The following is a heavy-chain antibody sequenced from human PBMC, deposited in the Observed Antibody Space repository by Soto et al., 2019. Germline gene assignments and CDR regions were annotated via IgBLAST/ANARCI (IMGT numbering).Heavy chain of an antibody. J-gene: IGHJ6*02. CDR1: GFTFSSYS. V-gene: IGHV3-21*01. CDR3: ARDGTVTPYYYYGMDV. D-gene: IGHD4-17*01. Sequence: PGGTLRLSCAASGFTFSSYSMNWVRQAPGKGLEWVSSISSSSSYIYYADSVKGRFTISRDNAKNSLYLQMNSLRAEDTVVYYCARDGTVTPYYYYGMDVWGQGTTVTVSS. CDR2: ISSSSSYI.